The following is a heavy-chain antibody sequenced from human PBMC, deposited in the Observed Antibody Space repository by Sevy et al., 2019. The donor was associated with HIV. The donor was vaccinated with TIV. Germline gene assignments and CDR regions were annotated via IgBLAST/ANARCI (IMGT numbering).Heavy chain of an antibody. D-gene: IGHD3-22*01. V-gene: IGHV1-2*02. J-gene: IGHJ5*02. CDR1: GYTFTGNY. Sequence: ASVKVSCKASGYTFTGNYLHWVRQAPGQGLEWMGWINPDNGDTYSAQNFQDRVTMTRDTSISTAYMELTSLKSDDTAVYYCARGYYDSSGSLAWLDPWGQGALVTVSS. CDR3: ARGYYDSSGSLAWLDP. CDR2: INPDNGDT.